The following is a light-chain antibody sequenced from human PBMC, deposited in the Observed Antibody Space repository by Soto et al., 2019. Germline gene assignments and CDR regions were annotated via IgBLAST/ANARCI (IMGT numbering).Light chain of an antibody. CDR3: QQYNDWPLT. CDR2: DIS. J-gene: IGKJ4*01. CDR1: QNVSSN. Sequence: EIVMTQSPATLSVSPGERATLSCRASQNVSSNLAWYQQKPGQAPSLLIYDISARATGIPTRFSGSGSGTEFTLTISSLQSEDFAVYYCQQYNDWPLTFGGWAKVDIK. V-gene: IGKV3D-15*01.